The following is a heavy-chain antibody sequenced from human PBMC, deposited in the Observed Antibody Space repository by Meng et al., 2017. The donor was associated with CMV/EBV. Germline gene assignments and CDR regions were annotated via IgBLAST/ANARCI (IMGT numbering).Heavy chain of an antibody. CDR1: GGSVSSGSYY. CDR2: IYYSGST. Sequence: SETLSLTCTVSGGSVSSGSYYWSWIRQPPGKGLEWIGYIYYSGSTNYNPPLKSRVTISVDTSKNQFSLKLSSVTAADTAVYYCAREGGDCTNGVCYVWFDPWGQGTLVTVSS. J-gene: IGHJ5*02. V-gene: IGHV4-61*01. CDR3: AREGGDCTNGVCYVWFDP. D-gene: IGHD2-8*01.